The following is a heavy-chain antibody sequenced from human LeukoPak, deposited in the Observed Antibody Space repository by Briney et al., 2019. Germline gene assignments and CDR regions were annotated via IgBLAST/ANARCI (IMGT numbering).Heavy chain of an antibody. J-gene: IGHJ4*02. D-gene: IGHD3-10*01. CDR2: ISNSAIT. CDR1: GVSMSSYY. CDR3: ARVGYYGSGSYYRDYFEY. Sequence: PSETLSLTCTVSGVSMSSYYWTWIRQPPGKGLEWIGFISNSAITDYNPSLKSRVTISIDTSKNQFSLKLNSVTAADTAVYYCARVGYYGSGSYYRDYFEYWGQGTPVTVSS. V-gene: IGHV4-59*01.